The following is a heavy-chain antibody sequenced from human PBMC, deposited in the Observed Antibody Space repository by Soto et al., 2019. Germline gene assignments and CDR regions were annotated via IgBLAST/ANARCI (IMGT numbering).Heavy chain of an antibody. Sequence: EVQLLESGGGLVQPGGSLRLSCAASGFTFSSYAMSWVRQAPGKGLEWVSAISGSGGSTYYADSVKGRFTISRDNSKNTLYLQMNSLRAEDTAVYYCAKPSIAAAGTGSRYYYMDVWGKGTTVTVSS. CDR3: AKPSIAAAGTGSRYYYMDV. CDR2: ISGSGGST. V-gene: IGHV3-23*01. D-gene: IGHD6-13*01. CDR1: GFTFSSYA. J-gene: IGHJ6*03.